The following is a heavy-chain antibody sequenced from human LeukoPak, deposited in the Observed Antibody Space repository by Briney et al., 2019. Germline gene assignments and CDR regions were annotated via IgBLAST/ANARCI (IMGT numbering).Heavy chain of an antibody. CDR3: ARDRHSYSGADY. Sequence: SETLSLTCTLPSHSVSGGTYFWTWIRQPPGKGLEWIGYISNSASTNYNPSLKSRVTISADTSKNQFSLKLSSVTAADTAVYYCARDRHSYSGADYWGQGTLVTVSS. CDR2: ISNSAST. D-gene: IGHD1-26*01. V-gene: IGHV4-61*01. CDR1: SHSVSGGTYF. J-gene: IGHJ4*02.